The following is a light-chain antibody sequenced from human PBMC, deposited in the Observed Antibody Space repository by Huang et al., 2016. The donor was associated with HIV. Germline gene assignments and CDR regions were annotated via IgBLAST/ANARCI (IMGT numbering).Light chain of an antibody. J-gene: IGKJ4*01. CDR3: QLRTNWPPRVT. CDR2: DAS. V-gene: IGKV3-11*01. CDR1: QSGSNY. Sequence: DNVLTQSPATLSLSPGERATLSCRASQSGSNYLAWYQQKVGQAPRRLIYDASKRVAGIPARFSGSGSGTDFTLTISSLEPEDFGVYYCQLRTNWPPRVTFGGGTTVEI.